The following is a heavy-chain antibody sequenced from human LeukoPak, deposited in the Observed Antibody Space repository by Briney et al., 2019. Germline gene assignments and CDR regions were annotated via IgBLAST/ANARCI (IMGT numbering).Heavy chain of an antibody. CDR3: TRGPSSNRFAI. Sequence: GGSLRLSCAASGFTLVNYWMTWVRQAPGKGLEWVANIKVDGSDKYYVDSVKGRFTISRDNAKNSLYLQMNSLRAEDTAVYYCTRGPSSNRFAIWGQGTMVTVSS. D-gene: IGHD3-3*01. J-gene: IGHJ3*02. CDR2: IKVDGSDK. V-gene: IGHV3-7*01. CDR1: GFTLVNYW.